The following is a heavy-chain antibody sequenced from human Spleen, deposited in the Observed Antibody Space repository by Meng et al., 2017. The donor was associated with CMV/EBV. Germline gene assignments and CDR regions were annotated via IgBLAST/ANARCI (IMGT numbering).Heavy chain of an antibody. J-gene: IGHJ4*02. Sequence: GGSLRLSCAASGFTFNNYVMHWVRQAPGKGLEWVAVIWFDGSKKYYADSVKGRFTISRDNSMNTLYLQMSSLRVDDTAVYYCAKDDYGGSTFDYWGQGTLVTVSS. CDR3: AKDDYGGSTFDY. CDR2: IWFDGSKK. D-gene: IGHD4-23*01. V-gene: IGHV3-33*06. CDR1: GFTFNNYV.